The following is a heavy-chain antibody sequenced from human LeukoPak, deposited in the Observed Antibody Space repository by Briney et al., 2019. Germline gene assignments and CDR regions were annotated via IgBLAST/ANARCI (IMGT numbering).Heavy chain of an antibody. V-gene: IGHV3-74*01. CDR2: VDTDGSTV. J-gene: IGHJ6*03. Sequence: GGSLRLSCTASGFTFSSYWLNWCRKGPGKGLVWVGRVDTDGSTVNYADSVKGRFTISGDNAKNTLYLQMSSLRADDTAVYYCARRIPSCYGGQCYYYMDVWGRGTPVTVSS. CDR1: GFTFSSYW. D-gene: IGHD2-2*01. CDR3: ARRIPSCYGGQCYYYMDV.